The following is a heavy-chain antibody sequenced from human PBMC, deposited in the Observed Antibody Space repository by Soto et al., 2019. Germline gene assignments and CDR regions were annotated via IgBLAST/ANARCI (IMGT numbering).Heavy chain of an antibody. J-gene: IGHJ4*02. D-gene: IGHD3-9*01. V-gene: IGHV2-5*02. CDR2: IYWDDDR. CDR3: ARRYYDTVTGLPYYFDY. CDR1: GFSLSTSGMG. Sequence: QVTLKEAGPTLLKPTQTLTRTCTFSGFSLSTSGMGVGWIRQPPGKALEWLALIYWDDDRRHSPSLKSRLTITKDTSKNQVVLTITNTDPVDTATYYCARRYYDTVTGLPYYFDYWGQGTLVTVSS.